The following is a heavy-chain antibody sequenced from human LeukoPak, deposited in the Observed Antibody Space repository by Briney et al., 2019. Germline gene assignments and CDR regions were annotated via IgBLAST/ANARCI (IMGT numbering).Heavy chain of an antibody. J-gene: IGHJ4*02. D-gene: IGHD3-22*01. Sequence: GGSLRLSCAASGFTFSSYAMSWVRQPPGKGLEWVSAISATGPYYADSVKGRFTISRDNSRNTVCLRMHSLRAGDTAVYYCAKERDDYNTVFDLWGQGTLVTVSS. CDR2: ISATGP. CDR3: AKERDDYNTVFDL. V-gene: IGHV3-23*01. CDR1: GFTFSSYA.